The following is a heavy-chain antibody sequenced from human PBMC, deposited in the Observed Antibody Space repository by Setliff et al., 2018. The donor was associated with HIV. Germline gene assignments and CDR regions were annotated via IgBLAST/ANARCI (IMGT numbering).Heavy chain of an antibody. Sequence: PGGSLRLSCAASGFTFSTYWMTWVRQAPGKGLEWVANIKEDGSETFYVDSVKGRSTISRDNAKDSLYLQMNNLRAEDTAVYYCARDATRGGDMDVWGKGITVTVSS. CDR1: GFTFSTYW. D-gene: IGHD2-15*01. CDR2: IKEDGSET. CDR3: ARDATRGGDMDV. V-gene: IGHV3-7*01. J-gene: IGHJ6*03.